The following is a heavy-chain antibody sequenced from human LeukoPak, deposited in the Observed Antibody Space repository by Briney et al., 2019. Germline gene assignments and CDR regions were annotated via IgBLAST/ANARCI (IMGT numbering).Heavy chain of an antibody. J-gene: IGHJ3*02. CDR3: AKDLGYSSSWRDAFDI. Sequence: GGSLRLSCAASGFTFSSYAMSWVRQAPGKGLEWVSAISGSGGSTYYADSVKGRFTISRDNSKNTLYLQMNSLRAEDTAVYYCAKDLGYSSSWRDAFDIWGQGTMVTVFS. D-gene: IGHD6-13*01. V-gene: IGHV3-23*01. CDR1: GFTFSSYA. CDR2: ISGSGGST.